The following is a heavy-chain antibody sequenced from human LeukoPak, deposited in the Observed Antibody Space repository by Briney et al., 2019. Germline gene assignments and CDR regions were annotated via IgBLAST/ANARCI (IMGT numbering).Heavy chain of an antibody. V-gene: IGHV1-69*04. CDR3: ARDPCGYGRACYWLDP. D-gene: IGHD6-13*01. CDR2: ISPILGVA. Sequence: ASVKVSCKASGGTFSTYATNWVRQAPGQGLEWMGRISPILGVANYAQKIQGRVTITADKSTTTAYMELSSLRSEDTAVYYCARDPCGYGRACYWLDPWGQGTLVTVSS. J-gene: IGHJ5*02. CDR1: GGTFSTYA.